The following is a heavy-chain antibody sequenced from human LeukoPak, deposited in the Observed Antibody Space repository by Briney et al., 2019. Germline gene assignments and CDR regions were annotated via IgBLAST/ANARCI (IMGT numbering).Heavy chain of an antibody. Sequence: ASVKVSCKASGYTFTSYYMHWVRQAPGRGLEWMGIINPSGGSTSYAQKFQGRVTMTRDTSTSTVYMELSSLRSEDTAVYYCARDLKGLRYFDWWGQGTLVTVSS. CDR3: ARDLKGLRYFDW. CDR1: GYTFTSYY. CDR2: INPSGGST. J-gene: IGHJ4*02. V-gene: IGHV1-46*01. D-gene: IGHD3-9*01.